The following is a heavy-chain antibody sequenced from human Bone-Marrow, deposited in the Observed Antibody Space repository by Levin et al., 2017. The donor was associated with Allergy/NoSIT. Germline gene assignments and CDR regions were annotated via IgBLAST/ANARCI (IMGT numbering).Heavy chain of an antibody. J-gene: IGHJ4*02. CDR3: ATSSVATPGYFDY. CDR1: EFTVRTNY. V-gene: IGHV3-53*01. D-gene: IGHD6-25*01. CDR2: IYGGNST. Sequence: GGSLRLSCAASEFTVRTNYMSWVRQASGKGLEWVSVIYGGNSTYYADSVKGRFTVSRDTSHNTVYLQMRSLRAEDTGVYYCATSSVATPGYFDYWGQGVLVTVSP.